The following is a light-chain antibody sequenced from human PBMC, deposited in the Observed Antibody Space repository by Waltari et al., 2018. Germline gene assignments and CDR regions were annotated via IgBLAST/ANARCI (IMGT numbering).Light chain of an antibody. V-gene: IGKV1-5*03. CDR1: QSISGW. CDR2: KAS. CDR3: QQYDVYPWT. J-gene: IGKJ1*01. Sequence: DIQMTQSPSTLPAFVGDRVTITCRASQSISGWLAWYQQKPGKAPKLLIYKASSLESGVPSRFSGSGSGTEFTLTISSLQPDDFATYYCQQYDVYPWTFGQGTKVEIK.